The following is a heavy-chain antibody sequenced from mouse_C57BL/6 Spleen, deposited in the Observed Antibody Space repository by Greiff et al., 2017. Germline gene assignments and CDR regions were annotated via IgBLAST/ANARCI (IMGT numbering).Heavy chain of an antibody. CDR1: GYAFTNYL. CDR3: AIRGDGNYVMDD. V-gene: IGHV1-54*01. Sequence: VKLQESGAELVRPGTSVKVSCKASGYAFTNYLIEWVKQRPGQGLEWIGVINPGSGGTNYNEKFKGKATLTADKSSSTAYMQLSSLTSEDSAVYFCAIRGDGNYVMDDWGQGTSVTVSS. D-gene: IGHD2-1*01. CDR2: INPGSGGT. J-gene: IGHJ4*01.